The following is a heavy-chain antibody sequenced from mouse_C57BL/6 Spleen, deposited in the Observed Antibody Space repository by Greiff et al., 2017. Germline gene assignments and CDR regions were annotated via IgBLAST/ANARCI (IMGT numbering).Heavy chain of an antibody. J-gene: IGHJ2*01. V-gene: IGHV1-59*01. Sequence: QVQLQQPGAELVRPGTSVKLSCKASGYTFTSYWMHWVKQRPGQGLEWIGVIDPSDSYTNYNQKFKGKATLTVDTSSSTAYMQLSSLTSEDSAVYYCAFITTVVVPREENYWGQGTTLTVSS. D-gene: IGHD1-1*01. CDR1: GYTFTSYW. CDR2: IDPSDSYT. CDR3: AFITTVVVPREENY.